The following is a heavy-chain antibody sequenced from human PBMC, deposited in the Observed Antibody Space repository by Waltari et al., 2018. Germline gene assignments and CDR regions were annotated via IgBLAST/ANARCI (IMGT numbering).Heavy chain of an antibody. D-gene: IGHD5-12*01. J-gene: IGHJ6*02. CDR3: ARGVATARFYYYYGMDV. Sequence: QVKLQESGPGLVKPSETLSLTCTVSGYSISSGYYWGWIRQPPGKGLEWIGSIYHSGSTNYNPSLKSRVTISVDTSKNQFSLKLSSVTAADTAVYYCARGVATARFYYYYGMDVWGQGTTVTVSS. CDR2: IYHSGST. V-gene: IGHV4-38-2*02. CDR1: GYSISSGYY.